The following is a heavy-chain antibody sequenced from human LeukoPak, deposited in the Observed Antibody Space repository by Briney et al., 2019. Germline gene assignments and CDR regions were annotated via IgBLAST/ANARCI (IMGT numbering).Heavy chain of an antibody. CDR2: INTNTGNP. D-gene: IGHD6-13*01. J-gene: IGHJ6*03. V-gene: IGHV7-4-1*02. Sequence: GASVKVSCKASGYTFSRYGISWVRQAPGQGLEWMGWINTNTGNPTYAQGFTGRFVFSLDTSVSTAYLQISSLKAEDTAVYYCARDRKAGTWYYYYYYYMDVWGKGTTVTVSS. CDR3: ARDRKAGTWYYYYYYYMDV. CDR1: GYTFSRYG.